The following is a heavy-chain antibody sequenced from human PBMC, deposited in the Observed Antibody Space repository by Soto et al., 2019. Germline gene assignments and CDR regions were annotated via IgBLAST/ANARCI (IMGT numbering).Heavy chain of an antibody. CDR1: GGSISSSSYY. D-gene: IGHD1-26*01. CDR2: IYYSGST. J-gene: IGHJ4*02. CDR3: ARRVYSGSYPAHFDY. V-gene: IGHV4-39*01. Sequence: QLQLQESGPGLVKPSETLSLTCTVSGGSISSSSYYWGWIRQPPGKGLEWIGSIYYSGSTYYNPSLKRRVTNSVDTSKNQFPLKLSSVTAADTAVYYCARRVYSGSYPAHFDYWGQGTLLTVSS.